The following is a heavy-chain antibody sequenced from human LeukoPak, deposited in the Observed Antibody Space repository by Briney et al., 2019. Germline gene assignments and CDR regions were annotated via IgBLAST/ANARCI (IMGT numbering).Heavy chain of an antibody. CDR1: GFTFSSYA. Sequence: GGSLRLSCAASGFTFSSYAMHWVRQAPGKGLEWVAVISYDGSNKYYADSVKGRFTISRDNSKNTLYLQMNSLRAEDTAVYYCARLPVVAAHYYFDYWGQGPLVTVSS. D-gene: IGHD2-15*01. J-gene: IGHJ4*02. V-gene: IGHV3-30*04. CDR2: ISYDGSNK. CDR3: ARLPVVAAHYYFDY.